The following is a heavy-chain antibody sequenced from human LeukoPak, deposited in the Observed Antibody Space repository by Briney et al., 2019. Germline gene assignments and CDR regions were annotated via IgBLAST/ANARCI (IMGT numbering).Heavy chain of an antibody. CDR3: ARAPSEIGGYYPEYFRH. CDR1: GFTFSTYW. CDR2: FKSDGST. D-gene: IGHD3-3*01. Sequence: PGGSLRLSCAASGFTFSTYWMHWVPQAPGKGLVGVSRFKSDGSTNYADSVKGRFTISRDNAKNTLSLQMNSLRPEDTGVYYCARAPSEIGGYYPEYFRHWGQGTLVTVSS. J-gene: IGHJ1*01. V-gene: IGHV3-74*01.